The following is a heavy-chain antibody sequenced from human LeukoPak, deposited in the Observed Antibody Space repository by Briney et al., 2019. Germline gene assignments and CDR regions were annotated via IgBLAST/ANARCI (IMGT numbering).Heavy chain of an antibody. D-gene: IGHD4-23*01. V-gene: IGHV4-59*01. Sequence: SETLSLTCTVSGGSISSYYWSWIRQPPGKGLEWIGYIYYSGSTNYNPSLKSRVTISVDTSKNQFSLKLSSVTAADTAVYYCARWGRTTVVTPTWGQGTLVTVSS. CDR3: ARWGRTTVVTPT. CDR1: GGSISSYY. J-gene: IGHJ5*02. CDR2: IYYSGST.